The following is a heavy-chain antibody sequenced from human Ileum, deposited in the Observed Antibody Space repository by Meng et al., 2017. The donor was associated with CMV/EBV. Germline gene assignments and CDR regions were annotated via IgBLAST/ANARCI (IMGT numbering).Heavy chain of an antibody. J-gene: IGHJ4*02. CDR2: IYSGGDT. CDR3: TRGAPWTSEPGY. CDR1: WFIVSNYY. V-gene: IGHV3-53*01. D-gene: IGHD1-14*01. Sequence: EVQMVESGGGLLQPGGYLRLSCAASWFIVSNYYMNLVRQARGKGLEWVAIIYSGGDTYYIDSVKGRFSISRDKSSNTLYLQMNSLTDDDTAMYYCTRGAPWTSEPGYWGQGTLVTVSS.